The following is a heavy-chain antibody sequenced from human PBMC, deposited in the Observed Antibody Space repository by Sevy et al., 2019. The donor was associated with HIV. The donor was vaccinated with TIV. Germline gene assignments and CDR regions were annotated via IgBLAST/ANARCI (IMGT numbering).Heavy chain of an antibody. CDR3: ARVVSYYYGSGSYPRDYYYYYGMDV. D-gene: IGHD3-10*01. Sequence: SETLSLTCAVYGGSFSGYYWSWIRQPPGKGLEWIGEINHSGSTNYNPSLKSRVTISVDTSKNQFSLKLSSVTAADTAVYYWARVVSYYYGSGSYPRDYYYYYGMDVWGQGTTVTVSS. CDR2: INHSGST. V-gene: IGHV4-34*01. CDR1: GGSFSGYY. J-gene: IGHJ6*02.